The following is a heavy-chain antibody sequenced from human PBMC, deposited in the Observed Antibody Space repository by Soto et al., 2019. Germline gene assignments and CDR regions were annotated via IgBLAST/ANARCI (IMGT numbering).Heavy chain of an antibody. V-gene: IGHV4-39*01. D-gene: IGHD5-12*01. CDR3: ARNRGYSGYAHFDY. CDR1: GGSISSSSYY. CDR2: IYYSGST. J-gene: IGHJ4*02. Sequence: ASETLSLTCTVSGGSISSSSYYWGWIRQPPGKGLEWIGSIYYSGSTYYNPSLKSRVTISVDTSKNQFSLKLSSVTAADTAVYYCARNRGYSGYAHFDYWGQGTLVTVSS.